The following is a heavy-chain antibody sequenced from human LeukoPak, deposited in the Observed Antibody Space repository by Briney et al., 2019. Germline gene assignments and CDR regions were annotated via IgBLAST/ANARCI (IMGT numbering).Heavy chain of an antibody. J-gene: IGHJ3*02. CDR2: IFSNDEK. CDR3: ARIRLCSGGSCYGAFDI. Sequence: SGPVLVKPTETLTLTCTVSGFSLSNARMGVSWIRQPPGKALEWLAHIFSNDEKSYSTSLKSRLTISKDTSKGQVVLTMTNMDPVDTATYYCARIRLCSGGSCYGAFDIWGQGTMVTVSS. CDR1: GFSLSNARMG. D-gene: IGHD2-15*01. V-gene: IGHV2-26*01.